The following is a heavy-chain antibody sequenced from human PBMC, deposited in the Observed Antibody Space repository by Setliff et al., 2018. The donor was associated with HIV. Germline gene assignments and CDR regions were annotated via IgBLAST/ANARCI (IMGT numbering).Heavy chain of an antibody. V-gene: IGHV2-5*02. CDR3: AHAHPYSSSWYWGFFFDY. CDR1: GFSLSTSGVG. J-gene: IGHJ4*02. D-gene: IGHD6-13*01. CDR2: IYWDDDK. Sequence: SGPTLVNPTQTLTLTCTFSGFSLSTSGVGVGWIRQPPGKALEWLALIYWDDDKRYSPSLKSRLTITKDTSKNQVVLTITNMDPVDTVTYYCAHAHPYSSSWYWGFFFDYWGQGTLVTVSS.